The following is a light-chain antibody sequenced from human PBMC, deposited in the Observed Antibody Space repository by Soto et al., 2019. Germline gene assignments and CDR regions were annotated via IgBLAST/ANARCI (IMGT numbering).Light chain of an antibody. CDR3: SSYSISTAYL. Sequence: QSALSQPASVSGSPGHSITISCTGTSSDVGGYDYVSWYQLHPGKAPKLMVFEVSNRPSGVSYRFSGSKSGNTASLTISGLQAEDEADYFCSSYSISTAYLFGTGTKVTVL. CDR2: EVS. V-gene: IGLV2-14*01. J-gene: IGLJ1*01. CDR1: SSDVGGYDY.